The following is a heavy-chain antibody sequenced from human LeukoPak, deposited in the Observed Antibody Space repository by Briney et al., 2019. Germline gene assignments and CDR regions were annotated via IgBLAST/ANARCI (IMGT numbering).Heavy chain of an antibody. D-gene: IGHD3-9*01. CDR1: GFTFSSYS. V-gene: IGHV3-48*01. Sequence: GGSLRLSCAASGFTFSSYSMNWVRQAPGKGLEWVSYISSSSSTIYYAGSVKGRFTISRDNAKNSLYLQMNSLRAEDTAVYYCARTYYDILTGYNPYFDYWGQGILVTVSS. CDR3: ARTYYDILTGYNPYFDY. CDR2: ISSSSSTI. J-gene: IGHJ4*02.